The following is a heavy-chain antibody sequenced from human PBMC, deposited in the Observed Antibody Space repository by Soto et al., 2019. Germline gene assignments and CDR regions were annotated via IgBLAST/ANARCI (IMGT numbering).Heavy chain of an antibody. Sequence: ASVKVSCKASGYTFTSYYMHWVRQAPGQGLEWMGIINPSGGSTSYAQKFQGRVTMTRDTSTSTVYMELSSLRSEDTAVYYCARTPIELMTHYDAFDIWGQGTMVTVSS. D-gene: IGHD2-8*01. CDR1: GYTFTSYY. V-gene: IGHV1-46*01. J-gene: IGHJ3*02. CDR3: ARTPIELMTHYDAFDI. CDR2: INPSGGST.